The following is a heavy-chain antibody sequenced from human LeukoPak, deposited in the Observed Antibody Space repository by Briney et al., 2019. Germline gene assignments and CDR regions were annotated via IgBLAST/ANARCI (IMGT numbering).Heavy chain of an antibody. CDR1: GYTFTNNY. CDR3: ARDQEGFDY. J-gene: IGHJ4*02. Sequence: ASVKVSCKASGYTFTNNYLHWVRQAPGQGLEWMGMIYPRDGSTSYAQNFQGGVTVTRDTSTTTVHMELRGLRSEDTAVYYCARDQEGFDYWGQGTVVTVSS. V-gene: IGHV1-46*01. CDR2: IYPRDGST.